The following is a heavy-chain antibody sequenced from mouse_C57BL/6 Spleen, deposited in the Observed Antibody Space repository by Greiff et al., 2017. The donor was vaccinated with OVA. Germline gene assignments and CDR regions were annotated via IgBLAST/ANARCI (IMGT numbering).Heavy chain of an antibody. CDR2: IDPNSGGT. J-gene: IGHJ4*01. CDR1: GYTFTSYW. Sequence: QQSCKASGYTFTSYWMHWVKQRPGRGLEWIGRIDPNSGGTKYNEKFKSKATLTVDKPSSTAYMQLSSLTSEDSAVYYCARRGGNPYYYAMDYWGQGTSVTVSS. CDR3: ARRGGNPYYYAMDY. D-gene: IGHD1-1*02. V-gene: IGHV1-72*01.